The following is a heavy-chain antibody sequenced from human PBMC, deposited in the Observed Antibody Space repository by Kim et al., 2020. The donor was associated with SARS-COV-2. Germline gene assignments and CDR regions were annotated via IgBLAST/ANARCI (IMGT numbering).Heavy chain of an antibody. CDR1: GYTFAANYD. D-gene: IGHD3-16*01. CDR2: VNPNSGNT. V-gene: IGHV1-8*01. CDR3: ARGRSPFARVFDY. Sequence: ASVKVSCKASGYTFAANYDINWVRQATGQGLEWVGWVNPNSGNTHYAEKFQGRVTMTRSTSASTAYMELSGLRSEDTAVYYCARGRSPFARVFDYWGQGT. J-gene: IGHJ4*02.